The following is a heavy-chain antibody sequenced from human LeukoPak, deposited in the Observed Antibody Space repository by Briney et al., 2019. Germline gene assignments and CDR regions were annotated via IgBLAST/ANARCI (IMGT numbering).Heavy chain of an antibody. J-gene: IGHJ4*02. CDR2: ISSGGSTI. D-gene: IGHD2-2*01. Sequence: GGSLRLSCAASGFTFSDYYMSWIRQAPGKGLEWVSYISSGGSTISYADSVKGRFTISRDNAKNSLYLQMNSVRAEDTAVYHCARAYDYGDYWGQGTLVTVSS. CDR3: ARAYDYGDY. V-gene: IGHV3-11*01. CDR1: GFTFSDYY.